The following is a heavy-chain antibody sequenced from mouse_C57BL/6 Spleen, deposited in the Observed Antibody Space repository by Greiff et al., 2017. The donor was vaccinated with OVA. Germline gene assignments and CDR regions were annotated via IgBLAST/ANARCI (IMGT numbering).Heavy chain of an antibody. CDR2: INPNNGGT. J-gene: IGHJ2*01. CDR1: GYTFTDYY. Sequence: VQLQQSGPELVKPGASVKISCKASGYTFTDYYMNWVKQSHGKSLEWIGDINPNNGGTSYNQKFKGKATLTVDKSSSTAYMELRSLTSEDSAVYYCARSVLRSHFDYWGQGTTLTVSS. V-gene: IGHV1-26*01. CDR3: ARSVLRSHFDY. D-gene: IGHD1-2*01.